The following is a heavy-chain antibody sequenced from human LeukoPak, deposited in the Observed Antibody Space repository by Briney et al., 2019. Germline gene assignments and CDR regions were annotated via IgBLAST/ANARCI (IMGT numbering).Heavy chain of an antibody. CDR2: MNPNSGNT. V-gene: IGHV1-8*01. J-gene: IGHJ4*02. CDR1: GYTFTSCD. CDR3: AADQDTTMAFDC. D-gene: IGHD5-18*01. Sequence: ASVKVSFKASGYTFTSCDINWVRQAAGQGLEWMGWMNPNSGNTGYAQKFQGRVTMTRNTSISTAYMELSSLRSEDTAVYYCAADQDTTMAFDCWGQGTLVNVSS.